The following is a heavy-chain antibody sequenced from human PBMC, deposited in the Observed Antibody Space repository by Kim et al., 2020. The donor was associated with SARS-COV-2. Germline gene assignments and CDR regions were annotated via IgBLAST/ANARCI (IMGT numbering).Heavy chain of an antibody. CDR3: AKDSGRITMIVVVITGIDY. J-gene: IGHJ4*02. Sequence: KGRFTISRDNSKNTLYLQMNSLRAEDTAMYYCAKDSGRITMIVVVITGIDYWGQGTLVTVSS. V-gene: IGHV3-30*02. D-gene: IGHD3-22*01.